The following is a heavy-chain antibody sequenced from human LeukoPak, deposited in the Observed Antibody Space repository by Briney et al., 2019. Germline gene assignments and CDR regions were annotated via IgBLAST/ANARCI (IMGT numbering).Heavy chain of an antibody. J-gene: IGHJ6*02. CDR2: MNPSDNSV. CDR1: GYTFTSYY. V-gene: IGHV1-46*01. D-gene: IGHD2-15*01. CDR3: ARDTSLGYIVVGTNDYYGMDV. Sequence: ASVKVSCKASGYTFTSYYMHWVRQAPGQGLEWMGIMNPSDNSVRNAQKFQGRVTMTRDTSISTAYMELSRLRSDDTAVYYCARDTSLGYIVVGTNDYYGMDVWGQGTTVTVSS.